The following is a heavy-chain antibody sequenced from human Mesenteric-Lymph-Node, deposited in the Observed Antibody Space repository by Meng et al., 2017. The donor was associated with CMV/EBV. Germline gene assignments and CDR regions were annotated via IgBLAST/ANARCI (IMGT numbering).Heavy chain of an antibody. D-gene: IGHD1-26*01. CDR2: VYHSGST. CDR1: GSISNTNW. Sequence: GSISNTNWWRWVRQPPGKGLEWIGEVYHSGSTNYNPSLKGRVTISLDKSKNQFSLKLSSVTAADTAVYFCARDRTAPSSGSYGLDLWGRGTLVTVSS. V-gene: IGHV4-4*01. J-gene: IGHJ2*01. CDR3: ARDRTAPSSGSYGLDL.